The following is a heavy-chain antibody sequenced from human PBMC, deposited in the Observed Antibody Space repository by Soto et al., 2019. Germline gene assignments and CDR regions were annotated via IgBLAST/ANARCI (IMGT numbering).Heavy chain of an antibody. D-gene: IGHD1-7*01. V-gene: IGHV4-4*07. Sequence: QVQLQESGPGLVRPSETLSLTCTVSGGSMSSYRWSWIRQPAGKGLEWIGRLNTYGNTHYNPSLKSRVTVSVDTSRNQFFLTLRSVTAADSAVSHCGRESGETWDYEASWGHGTPVTVSS. J-gene: IGHJ5*01. CDR3: GRESGETWDYEAS. CDR1: GGSMSSYR. CDR2: LNTYGNT.